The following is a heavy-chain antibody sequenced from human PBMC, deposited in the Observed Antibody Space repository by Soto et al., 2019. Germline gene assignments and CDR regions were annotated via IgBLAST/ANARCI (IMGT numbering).Heavy chain of an antibody. V-gene: IGHV1-46*01. D-gene: IGHD6-13*01. Sequence: GASVKVSCKASGYILSSYYMHWVRQAPGQGLEWMGIINPSGGSTSYPQKFQGRVTMTRDTSTSTVYMELSSLRSEDTAVYYCARGIAAGELDYWGHGTLVTVS. CDR3: ARGIAAGELDY. CDR1: GYILSSYY. J-gene: IGHJ4*01. CDR2: INPSGGST.